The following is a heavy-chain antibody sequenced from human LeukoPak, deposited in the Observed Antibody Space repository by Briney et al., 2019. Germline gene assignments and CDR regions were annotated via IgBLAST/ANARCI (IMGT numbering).Heavy chain of an antibody. J-gene: IGHJ4*02. CDR1: GYRFTSYW. CDR2: IYPGDSDT. V-gene: IGHV5-51*01. Sequence: GESLKISCKGSGYRFTSYWIGWVRQVPGKGLEWIGIIYPGDSDTRYSPPSQGQVTISADKSISTAYLQWSSLKASDTAMYYCARLIGYSSMGAIDYWGQGTLVTVSS. D-gene: IGHD6-13*01. CDR3: ARLIGYSSMGAIDY.